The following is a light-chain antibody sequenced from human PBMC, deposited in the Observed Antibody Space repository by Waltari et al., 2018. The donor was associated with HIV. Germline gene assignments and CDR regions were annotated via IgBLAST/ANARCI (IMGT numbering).Light chain of an antibody. CDR3: QQYNNWPS. CDR2: GSS. Sequence: EIVMTQSPATLSVTQGESATLPCRASQSVSSNLAWYQKKPGQAPMLLIYGSSTRATGIPARFSGSGSGTEFTLTISSLQSEDFAVYYCQQYNNWPSFGGGTKVDIK. J-gene: IGKJ4*01. CDR1: QSVSSN. V-gene: IGKV3-15*01.